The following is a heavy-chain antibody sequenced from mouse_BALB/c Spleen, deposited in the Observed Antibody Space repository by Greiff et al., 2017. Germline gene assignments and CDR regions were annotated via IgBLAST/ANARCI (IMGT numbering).Heavy chain of an antibody. CDR2: IDPANGNT. CDR3: ATVFAY. Sequence: EVKLQESGAELVKPGASVKLSCTASGFNIKDTYMHWVKQRPEQGLEWIGRIDPANGNTKYDPKFQGKATITADTSSNTAYLQLSSLTSEDTAVYYCATVFAYWGQGTLVTVSA. V-gene: IGHV14-3*02. J-gene: IGHJ3*01. CDR1: GFNIKDTY.